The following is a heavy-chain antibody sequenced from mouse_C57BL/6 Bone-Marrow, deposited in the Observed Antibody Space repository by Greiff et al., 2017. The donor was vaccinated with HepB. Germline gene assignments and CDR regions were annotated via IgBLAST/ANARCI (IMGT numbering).Heavy chain of an antibody. V-gene: IGHV1-7*01. Sequence: QVQLQQSGAELAKPGASVKLSCKASGYTFTSYWMHWVKQRPGQGLEWIGYINPSSGYTKYNQKFKDKATLTADKSSSTAYMQLSSLTYEDSAVYYCASDYYGSIYAMDYWGQGTSVTVSS. CDR3: ASDYYGSIYAMDY. J-gene: IGHJ4*01. D-gene: IGHD1-1*01. CDR1: GYTFTSYW. CDR2: INPSSGYT.